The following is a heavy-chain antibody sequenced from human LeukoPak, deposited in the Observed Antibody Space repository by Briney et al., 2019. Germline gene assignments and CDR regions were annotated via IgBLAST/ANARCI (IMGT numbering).Heavy chain of an antibody. CDR1: GYTFSGDY. CDR2: IRSNSEDI. D-gene: IGHD3-16*02. J-gene: IGHJ4*02. Sequence: ASVKVSCKASGYTFSGDYKHWVRQAPGQGLEWMGRIRSNSEDIQYAQKFQGRVTMTWDTSTTTDYMELNRLTSDDTAVYYCARETIKVIREFDYWGQGTLVTVSS. CDR3: ARETIKVIREFDY. V-gene: IGHV1-2*06.